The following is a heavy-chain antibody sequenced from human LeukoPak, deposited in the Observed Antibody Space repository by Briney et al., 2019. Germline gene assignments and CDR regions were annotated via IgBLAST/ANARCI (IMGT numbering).Heavy chain of an antibody. CDR2: IWYDGSNK. CDR3: ARDIVATGGRYFDH. Sequence: QTGGSLRLSCAASGFNFGGYGMHWVRQTPGEGLEWVAAIWYDGSNKYYADSVKGRFTVSRDNSKNTLYLQTNSLRGEDTAVYYCARDIVATGGRYFDHWGQGTLVTVSS. J-gene: IGHJ4*02. V-gene: IGHV3-33*01. CDR1: GFNFGGYG. D-gene: IGHD2-15*01.